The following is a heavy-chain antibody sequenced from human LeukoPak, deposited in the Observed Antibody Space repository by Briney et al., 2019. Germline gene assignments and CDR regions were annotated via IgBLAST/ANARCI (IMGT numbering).Heavy chain of an antibody. CDR1: GYTFTSYG. CDR2: ISTYNGNT. Sequence: PEASVKVSCKASGYTFTSYGISWVRQAPGQGLEWMGWISTYNGNTNYAQKLQGRVTMTTDTSTSTAYMELRSLRSDDTAVYYCARDQGRWSGYLDLLRYYYYYGMDVWGQGTTVTVSS. D-gene: IGHD3-3*01. V-gene: IGHV1-18*01. J-gene: IGHJ6*02. CDR3: ARDQGRWSGYLDLLRYYYYYGMDV.